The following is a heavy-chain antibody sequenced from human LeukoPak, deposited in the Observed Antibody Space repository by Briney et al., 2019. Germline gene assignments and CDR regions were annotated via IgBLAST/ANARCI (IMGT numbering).Heavy chain of an antibody. CDR1: GFTFSDYY. V-gene: IGHV3-11*04. CDR2: ISSSGSTI. Sequence: GGSLRLSCAASGFTFSDYYMSWIRQAPGKGLEWVSYISSSGSTIYYADSVKGRFTISRDNAKNSLYLQMNSLRAEDTAVYYCARVVLANAYYYYMDVWGKGTTVTVSS. CDR3: ARVVLANAYYYYMDV. J-gene: IGHJ6*03. D-gene: IGHD2-15*01.